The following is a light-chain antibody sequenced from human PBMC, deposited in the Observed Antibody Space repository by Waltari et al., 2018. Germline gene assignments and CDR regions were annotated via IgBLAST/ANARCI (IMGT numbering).Light chain of an antibody. V-gene: IGLV2-14*01. Sequence: QSALTQPASVSGSPGQSITISCTGTSSDVGGYNYVPWYQQHPGKAPKLMIYDVSKRPSGVSNRFSGSKSGNTASLTISGLQAEDEADYYCSSYTSSSTYNYVFGTGTKVTVL. CDR2: DVS. CDR3: SSYTSSSTYNYV. CDR1: SSDVGGYNY. J-gene: IGLJ1*01.